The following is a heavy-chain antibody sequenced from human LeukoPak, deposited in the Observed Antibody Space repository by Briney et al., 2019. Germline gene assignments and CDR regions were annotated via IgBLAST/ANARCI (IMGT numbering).Heavy chain of an antibody. D-gene: IGHD2-21*01. CDR2: IYYSGST. V-gene: IGHV4-39*01. J-gene: IGHJ3*02. Sequence: SETLSLTCTVSGGSISTSDYYWGWIRQPPGKGLEWIGYIYYSGSTYYNPSLSSRATVSVDTSRNQFSLRLSSVTAADTAVYYCASCQNVVVQAFDIWCQGTMVTVSS. CDR3: ASCQNVVVQAFDI. CDR1: GGSISTSDYY.